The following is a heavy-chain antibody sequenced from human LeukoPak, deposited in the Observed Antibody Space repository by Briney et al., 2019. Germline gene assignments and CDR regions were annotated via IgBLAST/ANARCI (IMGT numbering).Heavy chain of an antibody. CDR1: GGSFSSYY. CDR2: INHSGST. J-gene: IGHJ5*02. Sequence: PSETLSLTCAVYGGSFSSYYWSWIRQPPGKGLEWIGEINHSGSTNYNPSLKSRVTISVDTSKNQFSLKLSSVTAADTAVYYCARGASRYSSGRLRFDPWGQGTLVTVSS. D-gene: IGHD6-19*01. CDR3: ARGASRYSSGRLRFDP. V-gene: IGHV4-34*01.